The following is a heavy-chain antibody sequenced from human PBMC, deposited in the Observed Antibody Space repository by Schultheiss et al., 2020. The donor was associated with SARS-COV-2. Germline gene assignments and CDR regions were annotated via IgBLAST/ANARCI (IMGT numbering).Heavy chain of an antibody. J-gene: IGHJ5*02. CDR2: IYYSGST. CDR3: ARDLPSRGRFDP. Sequence: SQTLSLTCTVSGGSISSYYWSWIRQPPGKGLEWIGYIYYSGSTNYNPSLKSRVTISVDTSKNQFSLKLSSVTAADTAVYYCARDLPSRGRFDPWGQGTLVTVSS. CDR1: GGSISSYY. D-gene: IGHD3-10*01. V-gene: IGHV4-59*12.